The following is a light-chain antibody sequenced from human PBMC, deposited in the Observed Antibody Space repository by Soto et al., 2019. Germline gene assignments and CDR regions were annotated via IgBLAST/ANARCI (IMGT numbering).Light chain of an antibody. CDR1: QGISTY. J-gene: IGKJ1*01. CDR3: QQSYSIFWT. CDR2: AAS. Sequence: DIQMTQSPSSLSASVGDRVTITCRASQGISTYLNWYQQKPGKAPKLLIYAASSLQSGVPSRFSGSGSETDFTLTISSLQPEDFATYYCQQSYSIFWTFGQGTKVDIK. V-gene: IGKV1-39*01.